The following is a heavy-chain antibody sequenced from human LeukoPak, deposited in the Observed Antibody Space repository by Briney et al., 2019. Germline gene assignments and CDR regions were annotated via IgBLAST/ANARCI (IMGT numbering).Heavy chain of an antibody. CDR3: AKDRQWLVTVDY. D-gene: IGHD6-19*01. V-gene: IGHV1-69*01. J-gene: IGHJ4*02. CDR1: GGTFSSYA. CDR2: IIPIFGTA. Sequence: GSSVKVSCKASGGTFSSYAISWVRQAPGQGLEWMGGIIPIFGTANYAQKFQGRVTITADESTSTAYMELSSLRSEDTAVYYCAKDRQWLVTVDYWGQGTLVTVSS.